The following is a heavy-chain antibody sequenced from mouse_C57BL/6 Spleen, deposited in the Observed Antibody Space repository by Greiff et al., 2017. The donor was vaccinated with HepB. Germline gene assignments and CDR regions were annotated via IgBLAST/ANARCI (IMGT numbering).Heavy chain of an antibody. V-gene: IGHV1-55*01. J-gene: IGHJ3*01. CDR2: IYPGSGST. CDR1: GYTFTSYW. CDR3: ARGRDYYDYDGVAY. Sequence: QVQLQQPGAELVKPGASVKMSCKASGYTFTSYWITWVKQRPGQGLEWIGDIYPGSGSTNYNEKFKSKATLTVDTSSSTAYMQLSSLTSEDSAVYYCARGRDYYDYDGVAYWGQGTLVTVSA. D-gene: IGHD2-4*01.